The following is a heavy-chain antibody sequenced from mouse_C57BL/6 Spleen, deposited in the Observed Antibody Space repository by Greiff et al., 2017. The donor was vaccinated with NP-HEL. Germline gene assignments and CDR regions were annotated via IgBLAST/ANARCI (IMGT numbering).Heavy chain of an antibody. V-gene: IGHV5-4*01. CDR3: ASFDGYPHYYAMDY. Sequence: DVHLVESGGGLVKPGGSLKLSCAASGFTFSSYAMSWVRQTPEKRLEWVATISDGGSYTYYPDNVKGRFTISRDNAKNNLYLQMSHLKSEDTAMYYCASFDGYPHYYAMDYWGQGTSVTVSS. CDR2: ISDGGSYT. CDR1: GFTFSSYA. D-gene: IGHD2-3*01. J-gene: IGHJ4*01.